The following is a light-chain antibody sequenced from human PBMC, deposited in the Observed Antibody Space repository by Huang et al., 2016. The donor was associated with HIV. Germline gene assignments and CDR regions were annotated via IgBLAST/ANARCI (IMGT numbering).Light chain of an antibody. Sequence: IQLTQSPSSLSASVGDRVTITCRASQGIRSHVAWYQLKPGKAPKLLIYGASTLRSGVPARFSGIGSGTDFTLTISSLQPDDFASYYCQQLNTYPITFGQGTRLEIK. CDR2: GAS. CDR3: QQLNTYPIT. J-gene: IGKJ5*01. CDR1: QGIRSH. V-gene: IGKV1-9*01.